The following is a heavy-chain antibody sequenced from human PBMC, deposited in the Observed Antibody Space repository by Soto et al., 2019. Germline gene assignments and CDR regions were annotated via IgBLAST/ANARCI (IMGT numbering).Heavy chain of an antibody. CDR3: TTGSYYDFWSRYLFRKWYYYGMDV. D-gene: IGHD3-3*01. CDR1: GFTFSNAW. CDR2: IKSKTDGGTT. Sequence: PGGSLRLSCAASGFTFSNAWMNWVRQAPGKGLEWVGRIKSKTDGGTTDYAAPVKGRFTISRDDSKNTLYLQMNSLKTEDTAVYYCTTGSYYDFWSRYLFRKWYYYGMDVWGQGTSVTVSS. V-gene: IGHV3-15*07. J-gene: IGHJ6*02.